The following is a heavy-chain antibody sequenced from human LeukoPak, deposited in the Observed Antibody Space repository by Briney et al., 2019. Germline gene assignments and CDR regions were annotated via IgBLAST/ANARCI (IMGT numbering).Heavy chain of an antibody. V-gene: IGHV4-34*01. CDR2: INHSGST. CDR1: YQ. J-gene: IGHJ2*01. Sequence: YQWTWIRQPPGKGLEWIGEINHSGSTNYNPSLKSRVTISVDTSKNQFSLKLTSVTAADTAVYYCARLGDSGGRWYFDLWGRGTLVTVSS. CDR3: ARLGDSGGRWYFDL. D-gene: IGHD2-21*02.